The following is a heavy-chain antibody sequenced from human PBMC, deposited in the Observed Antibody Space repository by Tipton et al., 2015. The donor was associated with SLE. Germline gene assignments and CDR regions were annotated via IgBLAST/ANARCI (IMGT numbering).Heavy chain of an antibody. CDR1: GGSISSGIYY. CDR3: ARTQLLLSYIDV. CDR2: MYISGGT. Sequence: LRLSCTVSGGSISSGIYYWSWIRQPAGRGLEWIGGMYISGGTSYNPSLKSRVTISTDTSTNQVSLKLTSVTAADSAVYHCARTQLLLSYIDVWGKGTTVTVSS. V-gene: IGHV4-61*02. D-gene: IGHD4-23*01. J-gene: IGHJ6*03.